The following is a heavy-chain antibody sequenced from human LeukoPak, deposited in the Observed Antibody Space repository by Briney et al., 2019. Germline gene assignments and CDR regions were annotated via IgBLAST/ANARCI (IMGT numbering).Heavy chain of an antibody. J-gene: IGHJ3*02. CDR2: ISYDGSNK. CDR3: ARVGVVVTANAMFDI. Sequence: GGSLRLSCAASGFTFSSYAMHWVRQAPGKGLEWVAVISYDGSNKYYADSVKGRFTISRDNSKNTLYLQMNSLRAEDTAVYYCARVGVVVTANAMFDIWGRGTMVTVSS. V-gene: IGHV3-30*04. D-gene: IGHD2-21*02. CDR1: GFTFSSYA.